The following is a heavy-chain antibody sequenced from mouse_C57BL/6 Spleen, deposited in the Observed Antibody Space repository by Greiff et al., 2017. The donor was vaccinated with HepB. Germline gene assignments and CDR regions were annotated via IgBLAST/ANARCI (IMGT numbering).Heavy chain of an antibody. Sequence: VQLQQSGAELVKPGASVKLSCKASGYTFTSYWMQWVKQRPGQGLEWIGEIDPSDGYTNYNQKFKGKATLTVDTSSSTAYMQLSSLTSEDSAVYYCARGFITTVVAPFDYWGQGTTLTVAS. CDR1: GYTFTSYW. V-gene: IGHV1-50*01. CDR3: ARGFITTVVAPFDY. D-gene: IGHD1-1*01. CDR2: IDPSDGYT. J-gene: IGHJ2*01.